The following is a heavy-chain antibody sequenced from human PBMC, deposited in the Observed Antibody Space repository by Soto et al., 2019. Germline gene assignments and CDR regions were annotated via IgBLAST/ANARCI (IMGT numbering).Heavy chain of an antibody. CDR1: GFILSDHY. CDR2: TRNKVNSYTT. CDR3: VSTYSSSRMDV. D-gene: IGHD6-13*01. Sequence: EVQLVESGGALVQPGGSLRLSCAGSGFILSDHYMDWVRQAPGKGLEWVGRTRNKVNSYTTEYAASVKGRFTVSRDDSKNSLYLQMNSLKIEDTAVYYCVSTYSSSRMDVWGQGTTVSVSS. V-gene: IGHV3-72*01. J-gene: IGHJ6*02.